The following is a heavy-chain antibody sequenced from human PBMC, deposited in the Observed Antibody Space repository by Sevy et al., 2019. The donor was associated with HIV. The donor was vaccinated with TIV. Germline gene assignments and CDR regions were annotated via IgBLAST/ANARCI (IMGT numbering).Heavy chain of an antibody. CDR2: IKQDGSEK. CDR1: GFTFSSYW. CDR3: ARDLTYYDFWSGYYKDPDAFDI. V-gene: IGHV3-7*01. J-gene: IGHJ3*02. Sequence: GGSLRLSCAASGFTFSSYWMSWVRQAPGKGLEWVANIKQDGSEKYYVDSVKGRFTISRGNAKNSLYLQMNSLRAEETAVYYCARDLTYYDFWSGYYKDPDAFDIWGQGTMVTVSS. D-gene: IGHD3-3*01.